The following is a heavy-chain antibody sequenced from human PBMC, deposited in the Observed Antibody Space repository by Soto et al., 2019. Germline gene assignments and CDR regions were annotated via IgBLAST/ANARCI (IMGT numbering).Heavy chain of an antibody. J-gene: IGHJ4*02. CDR2: INSDGSTT. V-gene: IGHV3-74*01. CDR3: ARGPSGWYGYDY. Sequence: GGSLRLSCAASGFSFSSSWVHWVRQAPGKGLVWVSRINSDGSTTNYADSVKGRFTISRDNAKNTLYLQMNSLRAEDTAVYYCARGPSGWYGYDYWGQGTLVTVSS. D-gene: IGHD6-19*01. CDR1: GFSFSSSW.